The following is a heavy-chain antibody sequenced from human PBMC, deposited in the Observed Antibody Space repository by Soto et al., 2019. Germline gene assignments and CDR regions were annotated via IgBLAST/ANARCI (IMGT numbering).Heavy chain of an antibody. CDR2: TSSGGST. J-gene: IGHJ4*02. Sequence: EVQLVETGGGLIQPGGSLRLSCAASGFTVSTNYVNWVRQAPGKGLEWVSVTSSGGSTLYADSVKGRFTIFRDNSKNTLYLQMNSLRTEDTAVYYFTRGQPIHSWGQGTLVTVSS. CDR1: GFTVSTNY. V-gene: IGHV3-53*02. CDR3: TRGQPIHS.